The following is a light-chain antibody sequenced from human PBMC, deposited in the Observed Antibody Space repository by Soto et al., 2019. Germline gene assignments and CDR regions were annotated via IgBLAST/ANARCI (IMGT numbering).Light chain of an antibody. CDR2: GAS. V-gene: IGKV3-20*01. CDR1: QTISGTS. Sequence: VVAQCQGIVSLSPGARASLSCRASQTISGTSLAWYRQKPGQAPRLLIYGASSRATGIPDRFSGSGSATDFTLTISRLEPEDFAVYYCQQYSSSRTFGQGTKVDIK. CDR3: QQYSSSRT. J-gene: IGKJ1*01.